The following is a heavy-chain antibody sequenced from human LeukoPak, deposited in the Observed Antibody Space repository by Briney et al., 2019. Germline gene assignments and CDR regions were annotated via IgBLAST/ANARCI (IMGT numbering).Heavy chain of an antibody. CDR3: ARMRYYYDSSGYYDLERGYYFDY. CDR1: GGSISSSSYY. D-gene: IGHD3-22*01. Sequence: SETLSLTCTVSGGSISSSSYYWGWIRQPPGKGLEWIGSIYHSGSTYYNPSLKSRVTISVDTSKNQFSLKLSSVTAADTAVYYCARMRYYYDSSGYYDLERGYYFDYWGQGTLVTVSS. CDR2: IYHSGST. J-gene: IGHJ4*02. V-gene: IGHV4-39*07.